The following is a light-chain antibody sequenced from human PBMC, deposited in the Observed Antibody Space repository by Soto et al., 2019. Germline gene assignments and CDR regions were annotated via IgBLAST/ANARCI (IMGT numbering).Light chain of an antibody. Sequence: EIVLTQSPGTLSLSPGERATLSCRASQSVSSSYLAWYQQTPGQAPRLLIYGASSRATGIPDRFSGSGSGTDFPLTISRLEPEDFAVYYCQQYGSSLLFTFGPGTKVDIK. CDR2: GAS. CDR3: QQYGSSLLFT. CDR1: QSVSSSY. J-gene: IGKJ3*01. V-gene: IGKV3-20*01.